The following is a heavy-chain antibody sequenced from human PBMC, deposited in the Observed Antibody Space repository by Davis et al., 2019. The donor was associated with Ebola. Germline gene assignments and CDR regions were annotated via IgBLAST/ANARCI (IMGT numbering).Heavy chain of an antibody. CDR1: GFNFNIYA. J-gene: IGHJ6*02. D-gene: IGHD1-26*01. V-gene: IGHV3-23*01. CDR3: AKEIGATLGDYYYGMNV. CDR2: ISGSGDNT. Sequence: GGSLRLSCAASGFNFNIYAMSWVRQVPGKGLEWVSGISGSGDNTFYAESVRGRFTMSRDNSKNTVALHLDGLRAEDTATYYCAKEIGATLGDYYYGMNVWGPGTTVTVSS.